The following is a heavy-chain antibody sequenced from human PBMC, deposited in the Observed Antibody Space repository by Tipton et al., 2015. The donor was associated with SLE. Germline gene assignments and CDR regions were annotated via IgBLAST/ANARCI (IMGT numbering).Heavy chain of an antibody. D-gene: IGHD7-27*01. CDR2: VYNTGPT. CDR1: GDSISSGGSY. J-gene: IGHJ4*02. CDR3: AREPWGTPSTRFDY. V-gene: IGHV4-61*02. Sequence: TLSLTCTVSGDSISSGGSYWSWIRRPAGKGLEWIGRVYNTGPTNYNPSLKSRVTTSVDASKNQFSLTLTSVTAADTAVYYCAREPWGTPSTRFDYWGQGIQVTVSS.